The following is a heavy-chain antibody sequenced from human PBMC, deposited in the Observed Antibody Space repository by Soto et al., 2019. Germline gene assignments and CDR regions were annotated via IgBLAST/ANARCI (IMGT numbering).Heavy chain of an antibody. CDR2: IYYTGIT. D-gene: IGHD6-13*01. V-gene: IGHV4-39*01. CDR1: GDSLSNSSDY. Sequence: SETLSLTYTVSGDSLSNSSDYWGWVRQPPGKGLEWIGSIYYTGITYSNPSLRSPVTISVDTSKNQFSLRLSSVTAADTAVYYCARHAGGSWDDAFDIWGQGTMVTVSS. CDR3: ARHAGGSWDDAFDI. J-gene: IGHJ3*02.